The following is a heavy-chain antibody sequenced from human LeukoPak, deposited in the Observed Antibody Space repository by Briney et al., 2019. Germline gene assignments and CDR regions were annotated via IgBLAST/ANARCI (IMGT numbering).Heavy chain of an antibody. CDR1: GFSSSDYA. D-gene: IGHD6-6*01. CDR2: ISTIGSGGPT. CDR3: ARAPGSLVSVAGRPFYFDF. V-gene: IGHV3-23*01. Sequence: RTSLRLSCAASGFSSSDYAMAWVRQAPGKGLAWVSLISTIGSGGPTYYGDSMNGRFTIPRSSPKNTLFLQMNGLRAEDTAVYYCARAPGSLVSVAGRPFYFDFWGQGTLVSVSS. J-gene: IGHJ4*02.